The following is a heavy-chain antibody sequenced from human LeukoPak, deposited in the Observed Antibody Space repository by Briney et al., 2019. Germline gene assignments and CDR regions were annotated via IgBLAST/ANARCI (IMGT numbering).Heavy chain of an antibody. Sequence: SETVSLTCTVSGASVGNNNYYWGWIRQPPGKGLEWIASIYYSGSTYYNPSLKSRVTISVDTSKNQFSLKLSSVTAADTAVYYCARLQLNDYGDHDAFDIWGQGTMVTVSS. J-gene: IGHJ3*02. CDR2: IYYSGST. CDR3: ARLQLNDYGDHDAFDI. D-gene: IGHD4-17*01. V-gene: IGHV4-39*01. CDR1: GASVGNNNYY.